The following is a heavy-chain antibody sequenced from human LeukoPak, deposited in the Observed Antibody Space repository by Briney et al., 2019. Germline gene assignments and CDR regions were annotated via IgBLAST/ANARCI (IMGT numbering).Heavy chain of an antibody. D-gene: IGHD3-22*01. CDR2: ISGSGGST. Sequence: GSLRLSCAASGFTFSSYAMSWVRQAPGKGLEWVSAISGSGGSTYYADSVKGRFTISRDNSKNTLYLQMNSLRAEDTAVYYCAKDHGSGYYYNPNFDYWGQGTLVTVSS. CDR3: AKDHGSGYYYNPNFDY. V-gene: IGHV3-23*01. CDR1: GFTFSSYA. J-gene: IGHJ4*02.